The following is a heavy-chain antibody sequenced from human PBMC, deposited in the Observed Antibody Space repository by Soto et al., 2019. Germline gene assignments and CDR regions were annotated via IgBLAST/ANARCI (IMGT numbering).Heavy chain of an antibody. D-gene: IGHD6-19*01. J-gene: IGHJ6*02. CDR1: GFSLSTSGMC. CDR2: IDWDDDK. Sequence: SVPTLVNPTQTLTLTCTFSGFSLSTSGMCVSWIRQPPGKALEWLALIDWDDDKYYSTSLKTRLTISKDTSKNQVVLTMTNMDPVDTATYYCARMPSIAVAGSYYYGMDVWGQGTMVTVSS. V-gene: IGHV2-70*01. CDR3: ARMPSIAVAGSYYYGMDV.